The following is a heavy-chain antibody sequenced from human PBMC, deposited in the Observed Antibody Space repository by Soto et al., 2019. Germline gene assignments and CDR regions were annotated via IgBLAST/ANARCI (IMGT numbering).Heavy chain of an antibody. CDR1: GFTFSRYW. V-gene: IGHV3-7*01. CDR3: ERDATYYYGSGAV. J-gene: IGHJ4*02. Sequence: TLRIACAAPGFTFSRYWMSWVRQAPGKGLEWVANIKQDGSEKYYVDSVKGRFTISRDNAKNSLYLQMNSLRAEDTAVYYCERDATYYYGSGAVGGPRSLVIVSS. D-gene: IGHD3-10*01. CDR2: IKQDGSEK.